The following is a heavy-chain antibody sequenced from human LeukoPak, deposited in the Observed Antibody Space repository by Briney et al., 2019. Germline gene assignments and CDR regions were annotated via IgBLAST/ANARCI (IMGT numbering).Heavy chain of an antibody. J-gene: IGHJ6*03. CDR3: ARAGGWYVDYYYMDV. CDR2: IYPGDSDT. V-gene: IGHV5-51*01. D-gene: IGHD6-19*01. Sequence: GESLKISCKGSGDSFTSYWIGWVRQMPGKGLEWMGIIYPGDSDTRYSPSFQGQVTISADKSISTAYLQWSSLKASDTAMYYCARAGGWYVDYYYMDVWGKGTTVTISS. CDR1: GDSFTSYW.